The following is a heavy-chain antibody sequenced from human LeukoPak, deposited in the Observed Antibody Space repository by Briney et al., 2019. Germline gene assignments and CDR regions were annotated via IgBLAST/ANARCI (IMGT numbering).Heavy chain of an antibody. V-gene: IGHV1-18*01. CDR2: ISAYNGNT. CDR3: ARDIGFGPRSHYSFDY. Sequence: ASVKVSCKASGYTFTSYGISWVRQAPGQGLEWMGWISAYNGNTNYAQKLQGRVTMTTDTSTSTAYMELRSLRSDDTAVYYCARDIGFGPRSHYSFDYWGQGTLVTVSS. D-gene: IGHD3-10*01. J-gene: IGHJ4*02. CDR1: GYTFTSYG.